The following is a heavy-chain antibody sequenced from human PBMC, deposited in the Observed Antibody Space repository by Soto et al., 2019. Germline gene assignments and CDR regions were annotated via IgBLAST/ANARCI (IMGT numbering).Heavy chain of an antibody. CDR1: GGSFSGYY. V-gene: IGHV4-34*01. CDR3: ARHGDDVYLAMDV. CDR2: INHSGST. Sequence: PSETLSLTCAVYGGSFSGYYWSWIRQPPGKGLEWIGEINHSGSTNYNPSLKSRVTISVDTSKNQFSLRLSSVTAADTAVYFCARHGDDVYLAMDVWGQGTTVTVSS. J-gene: IGHJ6*02.